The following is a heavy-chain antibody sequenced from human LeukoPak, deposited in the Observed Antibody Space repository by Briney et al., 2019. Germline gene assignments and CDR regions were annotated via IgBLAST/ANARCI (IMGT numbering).Heavy chain of an antibody. J-gene: IGHJ4*02. CDR2: ISGSGGST. CDR1: GFTFSSYA. Sequence: TGGSLRLSCAASGFTFSSYAMSWVRQAPGKGLEWVSAISGSGGSTYYADSVKGRFTISRDNSKNTLYLQMNSLRAEDTAVYYCAKDQYGSGSYWYWGQGTLVTVSS. CDR3: AKDQYGSGSYWY. D-gene: IGHD3-10*01. V-gene: IGHV3-23*01.